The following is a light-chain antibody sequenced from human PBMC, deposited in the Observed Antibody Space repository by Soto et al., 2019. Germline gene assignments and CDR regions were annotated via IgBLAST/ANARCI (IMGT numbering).Light chain of an antibody. J-gene: IGKJ1*01. CDR3: QQYYSYPWT. CDR2: AAS. Sequence: DIQMTQSPSSLSASVGDRVTITCRASQSISIYLNWYQLKPGKAPKLLIYAASTLQIGVPSRFSGSGSGTDFTLAISSLQPDDFATYYCQQYYSYPWTLGQGTKVDIK. V-gene: IGKV1-39*01. CDR1: QSISIY.